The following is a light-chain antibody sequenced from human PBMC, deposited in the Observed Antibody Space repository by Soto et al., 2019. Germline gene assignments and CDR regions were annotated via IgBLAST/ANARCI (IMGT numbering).Light chain of an antibody. Sequence: EIVLTQSPATLSLSPGERATLSCRASQSVSSYLAWYQQNPGQAPRLLIYDASNRATGIPDRFSGSGSGTDFTLTISRLEPEDFAVYYCQQYGSSPITFGQGTRLEIK. CDR1: QSVSSY. J-gene: IGKJ5*01. CDR2: DAS. V-gene: IGKV3-20*01. CDR3: QQYGSSPIT.